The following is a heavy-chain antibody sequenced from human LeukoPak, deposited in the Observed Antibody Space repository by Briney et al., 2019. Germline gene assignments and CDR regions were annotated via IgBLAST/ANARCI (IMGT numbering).Heavy chain of an antibody. V-gene: IGHV3-30*04. D-gene: IGHD4-17*01. CDR2: ISYDGSNA. CDR1: GFTFSSYA. CDR3: ARDPTVTYGDDPFDI. J-gene: IGHJ3*02. Sequence: GGSLRLSCVASGFTFSSYAMHWVRQAPGKGLEWVAVISYDGSNAYYADSVKGRFTFSRDNSKNTLYLQMNSLRAEDTAVYYCARDPTVTYGDDPFDIWGQGTMVTVSS.